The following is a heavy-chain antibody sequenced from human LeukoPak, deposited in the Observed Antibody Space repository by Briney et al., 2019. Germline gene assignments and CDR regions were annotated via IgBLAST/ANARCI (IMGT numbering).Heavy chain of an antibody. CDR2: IYYSGST. CDR1: GGSISSYY. J-gene: IGHJ3*02. CDR3: ARSRSSSPYDAFDI. D-gene: IGHD6-6*01. V-gene: IGHV4-59*01. Sequence: SETLSLTCTVSGGSISSYYWSWIRQPPGKGLEWLGYIYYSGSTNYNPSLKSRVTISVDTSKNQFSLKLSSVTAADTAVYYCARSRSSSPYDAFDIWGQGTMVTVSS.